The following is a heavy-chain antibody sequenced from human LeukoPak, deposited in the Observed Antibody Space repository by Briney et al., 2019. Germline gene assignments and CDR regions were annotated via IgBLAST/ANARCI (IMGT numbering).Heavy chain of an antibody. D-gene: IGHD3-9*01. V-gene: IGHV1-18*01. Sequence: GASVKVSCKASGYTFTSYGISWVRQAPGQGLEWMGWISAYNGNTNYAQKLQGRVTMTTDTSTSTAYMELRSLRSDDTAVYYCARGVLTGYSVYYYYMDVWGKGTTVTISS. J-gene: IGHJ6*03. CDR1: GYTFTSYG. CDR2: ISAYNGNT. CDR3: ARGVLTGYSVYYYYMDV.